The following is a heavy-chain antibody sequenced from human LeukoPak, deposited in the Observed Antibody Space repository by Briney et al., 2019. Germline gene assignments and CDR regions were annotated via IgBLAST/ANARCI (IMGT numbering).Heavy chain of an antibody. J-gene: IGHJ4*02. D-gene: IGHD4-17*01. CDR1: GYTFTSYY. Sequence: ASVKVSCKASGYTFTSYYMHWVRQAPGQGLEWMGIINPSGGSTSYAQKFRGRVTMTRDTSTSTVYMELSSLRSEDTAVYYCARGVVHYGDSPTYYFDYWGQGTLVTVSS. CDR2: INPSGGST. CDR3: ARGVVHYGDSPTYYFDY. V-gene: IGHV1-46*01.